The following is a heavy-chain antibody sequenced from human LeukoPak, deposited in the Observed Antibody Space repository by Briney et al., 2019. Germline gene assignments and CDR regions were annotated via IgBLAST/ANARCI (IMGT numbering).Heavy chain of an antibody. D-gene: IGHD1-26*01. CDR2: KSKTDGGTT. V-gene: IGHV3-15*01. CDR3: TTDDSGSYLPGRGI. Sequence: GGSLRLSCAASGFTFSNAWVSWVRQAPGKGLEWVGRKSKTDGGTTDYAAPVKGRFTISRDDSKNTLSLQMNSLKTEDTAVYYCTTDDSGSYLPGRGIWGQGTMVTVSS. CDR1: GFTFSNAW. J-gene: IGHJ3*02.